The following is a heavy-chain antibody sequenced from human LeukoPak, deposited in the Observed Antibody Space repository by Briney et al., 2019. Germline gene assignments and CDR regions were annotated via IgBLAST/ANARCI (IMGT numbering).Heavy chain of an antibody. Sequence: SETLSLTCAVYSGSFSGYYWSWIRQPPGKGLEWIGEINHSGSTNYNPSLKSRVTISVDTSKNQFSLKLSSVTAADTAVYYCARGLAAMYYDFWSGYFDWGQGTLVTVSS. CDR2: INHSGST. CDR3: ARGLAAMYYDFWSGYFD. V-gene: IGHV4-34*01. J-gene: IGHJ4*02. CDR1: SGSFSGYY. D-gene: IGHD3-3*01.